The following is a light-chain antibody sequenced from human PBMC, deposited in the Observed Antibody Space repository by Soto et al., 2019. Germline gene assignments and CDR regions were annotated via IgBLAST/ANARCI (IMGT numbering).Light chain of an antibody. J-gene: IGKJ2*01. CDR1: QSISSY. V-gene: IGKV1-39*01. Sequence: DIQMTQSPSSLSASVGDRVTITCRASQSISSYLNWYQQKPGKAPKLLIYAASSLQSGVPSRFSGRGSAPDFTLTISSLQPEAFGVYYCQQYNNWPHTLGQRTKVDIK. CDR2: AAS. CDR3: QQYNNWPHT.